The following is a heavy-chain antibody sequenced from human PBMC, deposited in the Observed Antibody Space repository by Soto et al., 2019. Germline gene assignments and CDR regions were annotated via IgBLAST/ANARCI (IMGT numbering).Heavy chain of an antibody. Sequence: SEILSLTCAVSGYFMTNGNYWGWIRQSPGKGLEWIGSIYYTGRTYNNPSLKSRVPMSVDTSKNQFSLKLTSVTAADTAVYYCARDRAAVASTFDYWGPGTLVTVSS. J-gene: IGHJ4*02. V-gene: IGHV4-38-2*02. D-gene: IGHD6-13*01. CDR2: IYYTGRT. CDR3: ARDRAAVASTFDY. CDR1: GYFMTNGNY.